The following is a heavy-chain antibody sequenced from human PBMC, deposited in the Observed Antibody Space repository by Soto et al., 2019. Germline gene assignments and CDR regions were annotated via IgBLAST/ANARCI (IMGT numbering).Heavy chain of an antibody. V-gene: IGHV2-5*02. D-gene: IGHD6-19*01. Sequence: QITLKESGPTLVKPTQTLTLTCTFSGFSLSTSGVGVGWIRQPPGKALEWLALIYWDDDKRHSPSLKSRLTITKDTSKTQVVLTMTNMDPVDTATYYCARLTWAVAGSYFDYRGQGTLVTVSS. CDR1: GFSLSTSGVG. CDR3: ARLTWAVAGSYFDY. CDR2: IYWDDDK. J-gene: IGHJ4*02.